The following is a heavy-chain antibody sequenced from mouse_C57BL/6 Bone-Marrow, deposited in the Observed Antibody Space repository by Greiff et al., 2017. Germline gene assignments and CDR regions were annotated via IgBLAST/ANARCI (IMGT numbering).Heavy chain of an antibody. J-gene: IGHJ3*01. CDR3: ARQGLRAGFAY. Sequence: VQLKESGGDLVKPGGSLKLSCAASGFTFSSYGMSWVRQTPDKRLEWVATISSGGSYTYYPDSVKGRFTISRDNAKNTLYLQMSSLKSEDTAMCYCARQGLRAGFAYWGQGTLVTVSA. CDR1: GFTFSSYG. D-gene: IGHD1-3*01. V-gene: IGHV5-6*01. CDR2: ISSGGSYT.